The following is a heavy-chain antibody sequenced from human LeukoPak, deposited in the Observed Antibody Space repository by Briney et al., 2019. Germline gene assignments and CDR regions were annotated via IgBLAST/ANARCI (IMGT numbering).Heavy chain of an antibody. V-gene: IGHV1-2*02. D-gene: IGHD6-19*01. CDR2: INPNSGGT. J-gene: IGHJ6*03. Sequence: ASVKVSCKASGYTFTAYSIHWVRQAPGQGLDWMGGINPNSGGTNYAQKFKGRVTMTRDSSSSTAYMQLSRLTSDDTAVYYCARVALAGYHYYYMDVWGKGTTVTVSS. CDR3: ARVALAGYHYYYMDV. CDR1: GYTFTAYS.